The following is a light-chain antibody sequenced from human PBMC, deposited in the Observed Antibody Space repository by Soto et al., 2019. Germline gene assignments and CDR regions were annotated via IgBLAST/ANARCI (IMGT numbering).Light chain of an antibody. V-gene: IGKV3-20*01. CDR3: HQFGSSPLDT. CDR2: RAS. CDR1: QTISSSF. J-gene: IGKJ3*01. Sequence: EIVLTQSPGTLSLSPGERATLSCRASQTISSSFLAWYQQKPGQAPRLLIYRASRRAPGIPDRFSGSGSWTAFTLTISRLEPDDVAVYYCHQFGSSPLDTFGPGTKVEIK.